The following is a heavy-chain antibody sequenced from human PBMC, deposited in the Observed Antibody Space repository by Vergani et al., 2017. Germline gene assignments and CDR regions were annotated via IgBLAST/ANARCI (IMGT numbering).Heavy chain of an antibody. CDR1: GFTFSSYA. D-gene: IGHD6-19*01. Sequence: EVQLLESGGGLVQPGGSLRLSCAASGFTFSSYAMSWVRQAPGKGLEWVSAISGSGGSTYYADSVKGRFTISRDNSKNTLYLQMNSLRAEDTAVYYCARGGGQWLAYFDYWGQGTLVTVSS. CDR2: ISGSGGST. J-gene: IGHJ4*02. V-gene: IGHV3-23*01. CDR3: ARGGGQWLAYFDY.